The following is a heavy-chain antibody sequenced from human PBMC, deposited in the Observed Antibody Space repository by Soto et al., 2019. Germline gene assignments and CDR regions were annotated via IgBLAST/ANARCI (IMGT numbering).Heavy chain of an antibody. D-gene: IGHD2-8*01. CDR1: GYTFTGYY. CDR2: INPNSGGT. Sequence: ASLKVSCKASGYTFTGYYMHWVRQAPGQGLEWMGWINPNSGGTNYAQKFQGWVTMTRDTSISTAYMELSRLRSDDTAVYYCARGRMVYARSAGYSYGRDGWGQ. V-gene: IGHV1-2*04. CDR3: ARGRMVYARSAGYSYGRDG. J-gene: IGHJ6*02.